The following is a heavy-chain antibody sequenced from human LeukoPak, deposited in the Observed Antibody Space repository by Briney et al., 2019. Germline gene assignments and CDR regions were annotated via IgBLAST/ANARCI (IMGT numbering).Heavy chain of an antibody. D-gene: IGHD6-13*01. Sequence: ASVKVSCKASGYTFTGHYIHWVRQAPGQGLEWMGIINPSGGSTSYAQKFQGRVTMTRDMSTSTVYMELSSLRSEDTAVYYCARGVSAAGTFDYWGQGTLVTVSS. CDR2: INPSGGST. CDR1: GYTFTGHY. V-gene: IGHV1-46*01. J-gene: IGHJ4*02. CDR3: ARGVSAAGTFDY.